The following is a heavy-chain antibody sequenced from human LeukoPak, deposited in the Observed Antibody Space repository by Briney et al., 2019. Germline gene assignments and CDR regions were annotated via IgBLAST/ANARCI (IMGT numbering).Heavy chain of an antibody. Sequence: GGSLRLSCAASGFTFSSYSMNWVRQAPGKGLEWVSSISSSSSYIYYADSVKGRFTISRDNAKNSLYLQMNSLRAEDTAVYYCARALDSSSWSFGYWGQGTLVTVSS. V-gene: IGHV3-21*01. J-gene: IGHJ4*02. CDR2: ISSSSSYI. CDR1: GFTFSSYS. D-gene: IGHD6-13*01. CDR3: ARALDSSSWSFGY.